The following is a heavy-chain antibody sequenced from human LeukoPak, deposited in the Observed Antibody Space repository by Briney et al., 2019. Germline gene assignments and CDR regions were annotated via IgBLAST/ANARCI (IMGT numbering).Heavy chain of an antibody. CDR2: LRPSGSPM. CDR3: ATKVPGTSHFAH. D-gene: IGHD6-13*01. Sequence: GGSLRLSCAASGLSLSRFEMNWVREAPGRGLECISHLRPSGSPMYYADSGRGPLTIPRDNAKKSLYLQMSSLRAEDTAVYYCATKVPGTSHFAHWGQGTLVTVSS. V-gene: IGHV3-48*03. CDR1: GLSLSRFE. J-gene: IGHJ4*02.